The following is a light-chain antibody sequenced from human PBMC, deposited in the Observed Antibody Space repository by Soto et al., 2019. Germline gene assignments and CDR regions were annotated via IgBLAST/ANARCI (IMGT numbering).Light chain of an antibody. CDR2: GIS. V-gene: IGKV3-20*01. Sequence: EIVLTQSPGTLSLSPGERATLSCRASQSVSSNYFAWYQQKPGQAPRLLIYGISSRATGIPDRFSGSGSGTDFSLTISKLEPEDFSMYFCEPYGSSPRTFGPGTKVEIK. J-gene: IGKJ1*01. CDR3: EPYGSSPRT. CDR1: QSVSSNY.